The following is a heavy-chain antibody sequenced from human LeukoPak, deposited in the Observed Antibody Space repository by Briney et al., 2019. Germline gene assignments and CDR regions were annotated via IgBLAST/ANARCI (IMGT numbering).Heavy chain of an antibody. J-gene: IGHJ4*02. CDR2: ISNDGGKK. CDR3: ARDSGSYLHPPDY. D-gene: IGHD1-26*01. CDR1: GFTFSSYG. V-gene: IGHV3-30*03. Sequence: GGSLRLSCAASGFTFSSYGMHWVRQAPGKGLEWGAVISNDGGKKYYADSVRGRFTISRDNSKSTLYLQMNSLRADDTAVYHCARDSGSYLHPPDYWGQGTLVTVSS.